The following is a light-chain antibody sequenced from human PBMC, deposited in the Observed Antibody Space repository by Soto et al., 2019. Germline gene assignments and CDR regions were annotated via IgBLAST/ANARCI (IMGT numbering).Light chain of an antibody. J-gene: IGLJ1*01. Sequence: QSVLTQPASVSGSPGQSIAISCTGTSSDVGGYKYVSWYQQYPGKAPKLMIYDVSNRPSGVSDRFSGSKSGNTASLTISGLQSEDEADYYCSSYTSSSSYVFGTGTKLTDL. CDR2: DVS. CDR3: SSYTSSSSYV. V-gene: IGLV2-14*01. CDR1: SSDVGGYKY.